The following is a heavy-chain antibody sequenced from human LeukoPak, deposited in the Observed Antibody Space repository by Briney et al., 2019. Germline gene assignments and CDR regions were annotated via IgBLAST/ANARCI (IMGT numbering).Heavy chain of an antibody. J-gene: IGHJ5*02. V-gene: IGHV3-23*01. Sequence: GGSLRLSCAASGFTVSSNYMSWVRQAPGKGLEWVSGISGSGGSTYYADSLKGRFTISRDNSKNTLYLQMNSLRVEDTAKYYCAKDPFNAGQGNWFDPWGQGTLVTVSS. CDR2: ISGSGGST. CDR3: AKDPFNAGQGNWFDP. D-gene: IGHD2-8*01. CDR1: GFTVSSNY.